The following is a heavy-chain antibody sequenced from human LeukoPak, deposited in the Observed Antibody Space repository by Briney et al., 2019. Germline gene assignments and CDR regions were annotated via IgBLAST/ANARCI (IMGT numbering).Heavy chain of an antibody. J-gene: IGHJ4*02. Sequence: GGSLRLSCAASGFTFSSYAMSWVRQAPGKGLEWVSAISGSGGGTYYADSVKGRFTISRDNSKNTPYLQMNSLRAEDTAVYYCAKDRGTTKYYDILTGSLNWGQGTLVTVSS. CDR2: ISGSGGGT. D-gene: IGHD3-9*01. CDR3: AKDRGTTKYYDILTGSLN. V-gene: IGHV3-23*01. CDR1: GFTFSSYA.